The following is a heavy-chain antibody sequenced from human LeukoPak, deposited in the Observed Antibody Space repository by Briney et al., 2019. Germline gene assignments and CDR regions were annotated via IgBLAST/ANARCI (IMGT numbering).Heavy chain of an antibody. Sequence: PSETLSLTGTVSGGSISSYYWSWIRQPPGKGLEWIGYIYYSGSTNYNPSLKSRVTISVDTSKNQFSLKLSSVTAADTAVYYCARAGYGDFWSGYYHDYWGQGTLVTVSS. CDR3: ARAGYGDFWSGYYHDY. D-gene: IGHD3-3*01. V-gene: IGHV4-59*01. J-gene: IGHJ4*02. CDR1: GGSISSYY. CDR2: IYYSGST.